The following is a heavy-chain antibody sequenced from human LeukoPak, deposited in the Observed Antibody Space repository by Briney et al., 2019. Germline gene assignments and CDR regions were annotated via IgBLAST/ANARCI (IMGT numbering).Heavy chain of an antibody. CDR3: ARYIVVVPAAIVTGDDAFDI. CDR1: GYTRAGVY. D-gene: IGHD2-2*01. Sequence: GASWKCSCDASGYTRAGVYIPWVGQAPGQRLEWMGWINPNSGGTNYAQKFQGRVTMTRDTSISTAYMELSRLRSDDTAVYYCARYIVVVPAAIVTGDDAFDIWGQGTMVTVSS. J-gene: IGHJ3*02. CDR2: INPNSGGT. V-gene: IGHV1-2*02.